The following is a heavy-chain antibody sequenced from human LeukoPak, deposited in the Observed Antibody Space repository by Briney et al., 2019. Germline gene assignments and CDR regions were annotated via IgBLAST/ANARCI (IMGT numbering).Heavy chain of an antibody. CDR2: INGSISTI. CDR3: VRERYHGSGAPKYDF. CDR1: GFTLSSYS. D-gene: IGHD3-10*01. V-gene: IGHV3-48*04. Sequence: GGSLRLSCAATGFTLSSYSMNWVRQAPGKGLEWVSYINGSISTIYYTDSVKGRFTISRDNAKDSLYPQMNSLRVGDTAVYYCVRERYHGSGAPKYDFWGQGTLVTVFS. J-gene: IGHJ4*02.